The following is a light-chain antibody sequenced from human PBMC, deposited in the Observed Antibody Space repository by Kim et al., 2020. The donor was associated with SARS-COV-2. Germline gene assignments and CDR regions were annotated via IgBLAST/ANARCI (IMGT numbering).Light chain of an antibody. CDR2: GAS. J-gene: IGKJ4*01. V-gene: IGKV3-15*01. CDR1: QSVSSK. CDR3: QQYNNWPHT. Sequence: VSPGESATLSCRASQSVSSKLAWYQQKPGQAPRLLISGASTRATGIPARFSGSGSAIEFTLTISSLQSEDFAVYYCQQYNNWPHTFGGGTKVDIK.